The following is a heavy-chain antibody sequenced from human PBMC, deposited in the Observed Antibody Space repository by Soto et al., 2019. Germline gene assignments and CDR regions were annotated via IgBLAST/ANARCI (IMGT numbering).Heavy chain of an antibody. CDR3: ARVVQLWTNWFDP. Sequence: PGGSLRLSCAASGFTFDNFEMNWVRQAPGKGLEWIAYISSVGSTINYADSVKGRFTISRDNAKNSLHLQMNSLRADHTAIYYCARVVQLWTNWFDPWSQGTLVTVSS. J-gene: IGHJ5*02. D-gene: IGHD1-1*01. V-gene: IGHV3-48*03. CDR2: ISSVGSTI. CDR1: GFTFDNFE.